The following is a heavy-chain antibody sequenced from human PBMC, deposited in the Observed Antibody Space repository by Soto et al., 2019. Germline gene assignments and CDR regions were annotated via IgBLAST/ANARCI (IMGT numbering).Heavy chain of an antibody. Sequence: EVQLVESGGGLVQPGGSLRLSCAASGFTVSSNYMSWVRQAPGKGLEWVSVIYSGGSTYYADSVKGRFTISRDNSKNTLFLQMNSLRAEDTAVYYCARHGVVFILDYYYYYMDVWGKGTTVTVSS. CDR1: GFTVSSNY. D-gene: IGHD3-3*01. V-gene: IGHV3-66*04. J-gene: IGHJ6*03. CDR3: ARHGVVFILDYYYYYMDV. CDR2: IYSGGST.